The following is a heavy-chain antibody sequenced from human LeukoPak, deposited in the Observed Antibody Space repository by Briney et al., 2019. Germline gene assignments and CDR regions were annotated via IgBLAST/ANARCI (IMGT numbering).Heavy chain of an antibody. V-gene: IGHV1-18*01. D-gene: IGHD1-26*01. Sequence: ASVRVSXKASGYTFTSYGISWVRQAPGQGLEWMGWMSVYNGNTNYAQKVQGRVTMTADTSTNTAYMDLRSLKLEDTAVYYCARDLHGGGVGAAWGQGTLVSVSS. CDR1: GYTFTSYG. CDR2: MSVYNGNT. J-gene: IGHJ4*02. CDR3: ARDLHGGGVGAA.